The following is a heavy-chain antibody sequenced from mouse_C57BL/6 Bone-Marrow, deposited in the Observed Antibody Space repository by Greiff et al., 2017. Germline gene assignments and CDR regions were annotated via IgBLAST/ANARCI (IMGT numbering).Heavy chain of an antibody. CDR2: ISSGSSTI. Sequence: VQLKESGGGLVKPGGSLKLSCAASGFTFSDYGMHWVRQAPEKGLEWVAYISSGSSTIYYADTVKGRFTISRDNAKNTLFLQMTSLRSEDTAIYYGGRNYYGSRNLDYWGQGTTLTVSS. CDR1: GFTFSDYG. D-gene: IGHD1-1*01. J-gene: IGHJ2*01. CDR3: GRNYYGSRNLDY. V-gene: IGHV5-17*01.